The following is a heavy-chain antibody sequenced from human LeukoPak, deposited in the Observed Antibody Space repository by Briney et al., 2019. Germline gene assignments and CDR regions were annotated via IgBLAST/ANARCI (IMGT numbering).Heavy chain of an antibody. CDR1: GYTFTSYG. CDR2: IIPIFGTA. CDR3: ARESGSYIDY. Sequence: GASVKVSCTASGYTFTSYGISWVRQAPGQGLEWMGGIIPIFGTANYAQKFQGRVTITADESTSTAYMELSSLRSEDTAVYYCARESGSYIDYWGQGTLVTVSS. V-gene: IGHV1-69*13. J-gene: IGHJ4*02. D-gene: IGHD1-26*01.